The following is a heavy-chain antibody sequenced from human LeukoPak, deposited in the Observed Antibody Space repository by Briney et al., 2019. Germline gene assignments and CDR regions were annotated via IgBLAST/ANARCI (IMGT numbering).Heavy chain of an antibody. Sequence: SETLSLTCTVSGGSISSYYWGWIRQPPGKGLEWIGSIYYSGNTYYNASLKSQVSISIDTSKNQFSLKLTSVTAADTAVYYCARTTEAHSWQTRYYSYYMDVWGKGTTVTVSS. CDR2: IYYSGNT. CDR1: GGSISSYY. V-gene: IGHV4-39*01. J-gene: IGHJ6*03. D-gene: IGHD6-13*01. CDR3: ARTTEAHSWQTRYYSYYMDV.